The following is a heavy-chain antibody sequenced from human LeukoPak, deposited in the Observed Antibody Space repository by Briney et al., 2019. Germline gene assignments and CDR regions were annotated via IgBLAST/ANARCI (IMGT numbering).Heavy chain of an antibody. CDR3: ARRYGYYYYYMDV. D-gene: IGHD3-16*01. J-gene: IGHJ6*03. CDR1: GGSIRGSSFY. V-gene: IGHV4-39*07. CDR2: IFYRGNT. Sequence: SETVSLTCTVSGGSIRGSSFYWGWIRQPPGGGLEFIGSIFYRGNTYYNPSLKSRVSISVDTSKNQFSLKLTSVTAADTAVYYCARRYGYYYYYMDVWDKGTTVTVSS.